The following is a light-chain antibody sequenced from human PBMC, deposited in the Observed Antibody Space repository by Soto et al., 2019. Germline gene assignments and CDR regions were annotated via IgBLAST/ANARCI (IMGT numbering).Light chain of an antibody. CDR1: QSVSVN. Sequence: IEITQYSATLSVSPGERATLSCRASQSVSVNLAWYQQKPGQAPRLLIYGASTRATGIPARFSGSGSGTEFTLTFSSLQSEDFAVYYCQQYHDWGEFGQGTKVDIK. J-gene: IGKJ1*01. CDR3: QQYHDWGE. CDR2: GAS. V-gene: IGKV3-15*01.